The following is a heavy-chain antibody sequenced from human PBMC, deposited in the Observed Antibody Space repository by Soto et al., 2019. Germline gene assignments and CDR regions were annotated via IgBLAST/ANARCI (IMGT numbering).Heavy chain of an antibody. CDR2: IIPIFGTA. CDR3: AMEVTDDKTDFDL. D-gene: IGHD3-9*01. Sequence: SVKVSCKASGGTFSSYAISWVRQAPGQGLEWMGGIIPIFGTANYAQKFQGRVTITADESTSTAYMELSSLRSEDTAVYYCAMEVTDDKTDFDLWGRGTLVTVSS. CDR1: GGTFSSYA. V-gene: IGHV1-69*13. J-gene: IGHJ2*01.